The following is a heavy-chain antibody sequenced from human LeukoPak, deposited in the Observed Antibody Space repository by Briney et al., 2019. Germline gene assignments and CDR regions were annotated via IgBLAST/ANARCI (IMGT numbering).Heavy chain of an antibody. J-gene: IGHJ4*02. D-gene: IGHD4-17*01. V-gene: IGHV3-48*01. Sequence: GGSLRLSCAASGFTFSSYSMNWVRQAPGKGLEWVSYISSSSTIYYADSVKGRFTISRDNAKNSLYLQMNSLRAKDTAVYYCARLQSFYGDPAEDWGQGTLVTVSS. CDR3: ARLQSFYGDPAED. CDR2: ISSSSTI. CDR1: GFTFSSYS.